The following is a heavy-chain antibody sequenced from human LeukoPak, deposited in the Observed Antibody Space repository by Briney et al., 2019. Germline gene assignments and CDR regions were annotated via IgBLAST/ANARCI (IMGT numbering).Heavy chain of an antibody. CDR2: IYYSGST. Sequence: SETLSLTCTVSGGSISSYYWSWIRQPPGKGLEWIGYIYYSGSTNYNPSLKSRVTISVDTSKNQFSLKLSSVTAADTAVYYCARSTSYDPFDYWGQGTLVTVSS. D-gene: IGHD5-18*01. CDR1: GGSISSYY. V-gene: IGHV4-59*01. CDR3: ARSTSYDPFDY. J-gene: IGHJ4*02.